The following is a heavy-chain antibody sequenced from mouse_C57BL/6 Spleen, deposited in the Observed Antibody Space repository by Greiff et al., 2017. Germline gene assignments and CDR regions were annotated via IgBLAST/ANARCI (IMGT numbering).Heavy chain of an antibody. Sequence: VQLQQSGAELVKPGASVKMSCKASGYTFTSYWITWVKQRPGKGLEWIGDIYPGSGSTNYNEKFKSKATLTVDTSSSTAYMQLRSLTSADSAVYYCARSGNWDDAMDYWGQGTSVTVSS. CDR3: ARSGNWDDAMDY. V-gene: IGHV1-55*01. CDR2: IYPGSGST. D-gene: IGHD4-1*01. CDR1: GYTFTSYW. J-gene: IGHJ4*01.